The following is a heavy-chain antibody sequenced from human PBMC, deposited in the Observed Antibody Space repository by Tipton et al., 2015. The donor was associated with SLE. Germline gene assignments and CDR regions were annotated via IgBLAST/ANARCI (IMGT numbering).Heavy chain of an antibody. CDR1: GFTFSGYE. J-gene: IGHJ3*01. CDR3: ARETYYDVLTGQGAFDV. CDR2: ISNTGTV. D-gene: IGHD3-9*01. V-gene: IGHV3-48*03. Sequence: VQSGGSLRLSCAASGFTFSGYEMNWVRQAPGKGLEWVSYISNTGTVHYADSVKGRFTISRDNAKNSLYLEMNSLRAGDTAVYYCARETYYDVLTGQGAFDVWGQGTKVTVSS.